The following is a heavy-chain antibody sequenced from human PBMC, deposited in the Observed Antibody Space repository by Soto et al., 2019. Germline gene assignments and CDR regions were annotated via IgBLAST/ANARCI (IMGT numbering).Heavy chain of an antibody. CDR1: GYTFTSYA. J-gene: IGHJ4*02. Sequence: ASVKVSCKASGYTFTSYAMHWVRQAPGQRLEWMGWINAGNGNTKYSQKFQGRVTITRDTSASTAYMELSSLRSEDTAVYYCARGRYCSSTSCPNDDWGQGTLVTVSS. CDR3: ARGRYCSSTSCPNDD. V-gene: IGHV1-3*01. CDR2: INAGNGNT. D-gene: IGHD2-2*01.